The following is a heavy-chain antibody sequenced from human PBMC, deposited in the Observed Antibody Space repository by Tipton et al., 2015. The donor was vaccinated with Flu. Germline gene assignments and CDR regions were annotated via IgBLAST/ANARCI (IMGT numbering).Heavy chain of an antibody. Sequence: TLSLACTVPGGSISSGDYYWSWIRQPPGKGLEWIGYIYYSGSTYYNPSLKSRVTISVDTSKNQFSLKLSPVTAADTAVYYCAREGYTVTTRWFDPWGQGTLVTVSS. CDR2: IYYSGST. CDR1: GGSISSGDYY. D-gene: IGHD4-17*01. CDR3: AREGYTVTTRWFDP. V-gene: IGHV4-30-4*01. J-gene: IGHJ5*02.